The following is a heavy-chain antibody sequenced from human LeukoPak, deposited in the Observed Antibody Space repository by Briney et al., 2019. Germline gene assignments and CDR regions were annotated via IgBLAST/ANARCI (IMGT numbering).Heavy chain of an antibody. CDR2: IIPIFGTA. CDR3: ARVGSGWSLGFDY. D-gene: IGHD6-19*01. V-gene: IGHV1-69*06. Sequence: SVKVSCKASGGTLSSYAISWVRQAPGQGLEWMGGIIPIFGTANYAQKFQGRVTITADKSTSTAYMELSSLRSEDTAVYYCARVGSGWSLGFDYWGQGTLVTVSS. CDR1: GGTLSSYA. J-gene: IGHJ4*02.